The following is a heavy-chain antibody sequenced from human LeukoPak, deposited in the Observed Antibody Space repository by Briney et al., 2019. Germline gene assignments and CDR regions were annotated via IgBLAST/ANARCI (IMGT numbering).Heavy chain of an antibody. Sequence: SETLSLTCTVSGGSISSGGYYWSWIRQHPGKGLEWIGYIYYSGSTYYNPSLKSRVTISVDTSKNQFSLKLSSVTAADTAVYYCARDSPPYYYDSSGYYGAFDIWGQGTMVTVSS. CDR2: IYYSGST. V-gene: IGHV4-31*03. CDR1: GGSISSGGYY. J-gene: IGHJ3*02. CDR3: ARDSPPYYYDSSGYYGAFDI. D-gene: IGHD3-22*01.